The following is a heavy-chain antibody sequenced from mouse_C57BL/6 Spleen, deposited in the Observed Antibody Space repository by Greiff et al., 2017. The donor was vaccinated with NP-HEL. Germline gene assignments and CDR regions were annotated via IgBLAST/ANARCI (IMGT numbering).Heavy chain of an antibody. CDR2: IYPNNGGN. V-gene: IGHV1-34*01. Sequence: EVQLQQSGPELVKPGASVKMSCKASGYTFTDYYMHWVKQSHGKSLEWIEYIYPNNGGNGYNQKFKGKATLTVDKSSSTAYMELRSLTSEDSAVYYCARVTTVDWFAYWGQGTLVTVSA. CDR3: ARVTTVDWFAY. D-gene: IGHD1-1*01. J-gene: IGHJ3*01. CDR1: GYTFTDYY.